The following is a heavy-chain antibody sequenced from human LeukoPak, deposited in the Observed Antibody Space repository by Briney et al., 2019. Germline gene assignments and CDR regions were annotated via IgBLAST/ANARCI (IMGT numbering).Heavy chain of an antibody. CDR3: ARGPGGTGSLFDY. CDR1: GGTFSSYA. CDR2: MNPNSGDT. J-gene: IGHJ4*02. V-gene: IGHV1-8*02. D-gene: IGHD7-27*01. Sequence: ASVKVSCKASGGTFSSYAISRVRQATGQGLEWMGWMNPNSGDTGYVQKFQGRVTMTRSTSISTAYMELSSLRSEDTAVYYCARGPGGTGSLFDYWGQGTPVTVSS.